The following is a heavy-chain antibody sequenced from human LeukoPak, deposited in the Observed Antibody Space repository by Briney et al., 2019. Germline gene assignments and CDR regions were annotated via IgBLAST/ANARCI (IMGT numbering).Heavy chain of an antibody. CDR3: AKDRADIVATYFDY. D-gene: IGHD5-12*01. Sequence: GRSLRLSCAASGFTFSSYGMHRVRQAPGKGLEWVAVISYDGSNKYYADSVKGRFTISRDNSKNTLYLQMNSLRAEDTAVYYCAKDRADIVATYFDYWGQGTLVTVSS. V-gene: IGHV3-30*18. CDR1: GFTFSSYG. CDR2: ISYDGSNK. J-gene: IGHJ4*02.